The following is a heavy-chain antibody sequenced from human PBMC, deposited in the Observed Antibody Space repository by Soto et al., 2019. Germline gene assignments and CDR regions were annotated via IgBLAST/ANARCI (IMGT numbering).Heavy chain of an antibody. V-gene: IGHV3-23*01. CDR3: AKSPGAQLWPKRYYFDY. D-gene: IGHD5-18*01. J-gene: IGHJ4*02. CDR1: GFTFSSYA. CDR2: ISGSGGST. Sequence: GGSLRLSCAASGFTFSSYAMSWVRQAPGKGLEWVSAISGSGGSTYYADSVKGRFTISRDNSKNTLYLQMNSLRAEDTAVYYCAKSPGAQLWPKRYYFDYWGQGTLVTVS.